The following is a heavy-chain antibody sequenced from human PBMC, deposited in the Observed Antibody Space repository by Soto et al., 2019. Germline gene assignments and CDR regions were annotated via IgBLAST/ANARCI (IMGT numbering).Heavy chain of an antibody. CDR3: ARGRYSSSWYYYYYGMDV. CDR2: ISSSGSTI. CDR1: GFTFSDYY. J-gene: IGHJ6*02. D-gene: IGHD6-13*01. Sequence: PGGSLRLSCAASGFTFSDYYMSWIRQAPGKGLEWVSYISSSGSTIYYADSVKGRFTISRDNAKNSLYPQMNSLRAEDTAVYYCARGRYSSSWYYYYYGMDVWGQGTTVTVSS. V-gene: IGHV3-11*01.